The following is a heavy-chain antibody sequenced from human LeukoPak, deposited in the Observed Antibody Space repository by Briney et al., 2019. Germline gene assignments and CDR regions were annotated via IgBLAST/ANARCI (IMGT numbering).Heavy chain of an antibody. D-gene: IGHD1-26*01. V-gene: IGHV1-24*01. J-gene: IGHJ4*02. CDR3: ATGTSGSYYVGIVRPTDY. CDR1: GDTLTELL. Sequence: ASVKVSCKVSGDTLTELLIHWVRQAPGKGLEWMGGFDPDDGETVYAQMFQGRVTMTEDTSSDTASMELSSLRSEDTAVYYCATGTSGSYYVGIVRPTDYWGQGTLVTVSS. CDR2: FDPDDGET.